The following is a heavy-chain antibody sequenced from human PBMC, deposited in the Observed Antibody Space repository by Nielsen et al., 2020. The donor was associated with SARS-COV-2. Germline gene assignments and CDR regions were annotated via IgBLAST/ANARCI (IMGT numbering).Heavy chain of an antibody. D-gene: IGHD4-17*01. CDR3: ARAQGPILRGYGMDV. J-gene: IGHJ6*02. CDR2: ISWNSGSI. CDR1: GFTFDDYA. Sequence: SLKISCAASGFTFDDYAMHWVRQAPGKGLEWVSGISWNSGSIGYADSVKGRFTISRDNAKNSLYLQMNSLRAEDTALYHCARAQGPILRGYGMDVWGQGTTVTVSS. V-gene: IGHV3-9*01.